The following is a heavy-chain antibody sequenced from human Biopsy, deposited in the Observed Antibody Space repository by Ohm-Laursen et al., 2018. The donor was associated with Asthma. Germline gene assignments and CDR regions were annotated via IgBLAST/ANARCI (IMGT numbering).Heavy chain of an antibody. J-gene: IGHJ2*01. CDR1: GDAMSTSGSY. V-gene: IGHV4-39*02. CDR2: IYYNGRT. CDR3: ARAVSSSSYWYFDL. Sequence: GTLSLTCIVSGDAMSTSGSYWGWIRQSPGKGLEWIGSIYYNGRTYYNPSLESRVTISADTSKNHFSLKVTSVTAADTAVYYCARAVSSSSYWYFDLWGRGDLVTVPS. D-gene: IGHD6-6*01.